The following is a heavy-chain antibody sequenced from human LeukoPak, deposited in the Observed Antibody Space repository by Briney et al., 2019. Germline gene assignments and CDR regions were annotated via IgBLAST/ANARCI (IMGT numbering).Heavy chain of an antibody. D-gene: IGHD5-18*01. V-gene: IGHV4-4*07. CDR1: GGSISSYY. CDR2: IYTSGST. CDR3: ARGAERYSYAGHHYYYGMDV. Sequence: SETLSLTCTVSGGSISSYYWSWIRQPAGKGLEWIGRIYTSGSTNYNPSLKSRVTMSVDTSKNQFSLKLSSVTAADAAVYYCARGAERYSYAGHHYYYGMDVWGQGTTVTVSS. J-gene: IGHJ6*02.